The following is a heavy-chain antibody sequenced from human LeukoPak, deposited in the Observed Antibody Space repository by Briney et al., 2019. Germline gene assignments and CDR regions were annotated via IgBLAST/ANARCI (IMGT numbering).Heavy chain of an antibody. D-gene: IGHD2-8*01. V-gene: IGHV1-18*01. CDR3: ARVSVYATSYYGMDV. J-gene: IGHJ6*02. CDR2: ISAYNGKT. Sequence: GASVKVSCKASGYTFTSIGISWVRQAPGQGFEWMGWISAYNGKTKYAQKLQGRVTMTTDASTSTAYMELRSLRSDDTAVYYCARVSVYATSYYGMDVWGQGTTVTVSS. CDR1: GYTFTSIG.